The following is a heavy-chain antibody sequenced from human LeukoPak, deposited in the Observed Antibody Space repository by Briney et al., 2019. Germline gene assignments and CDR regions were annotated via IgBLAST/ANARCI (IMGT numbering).Heavy chain of an antibody. V-gene: IGHV3-30-3*01. CDR2: ISYDGSNK. D-gene: IGHD2-2*01. CDR1: VFTFSSYA. CDR3: ARDPWAVTSHGQGYFDY. Sequence: GGSLRLSCAASVFTFSSYAMHWVRQAPGKGLEWVAVISYDGSNKYYADSVKGRFTISRDNSKNTLYLQMNSLRAENTAVYYCARDPWAVTSHGQGYFDYWGQGTLVTVSS. J-gene: IGHJ4*02.